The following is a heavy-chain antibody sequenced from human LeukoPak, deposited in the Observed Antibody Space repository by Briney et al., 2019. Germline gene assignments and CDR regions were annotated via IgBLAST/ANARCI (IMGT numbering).Heavy chain of an antibody. V-gene: IGHV4-38-2*01. CDR3: ARALFCSSTSAFDP. CDR1: GYSISSGYY. J-gene: IGHJ5*02. D-gene: IGHD2-2*01. Sequence: SETLSLTCAVSGYSISSGYYWGWIRQPPGKGLEWIGSIYHSGSTYYNPSLKSRVTISVDTSKNQFSLKLSSVTAADTAVYYCARALFCSSTSAFDPWGQGTLVTVSS. CDR2: IYHSGST.